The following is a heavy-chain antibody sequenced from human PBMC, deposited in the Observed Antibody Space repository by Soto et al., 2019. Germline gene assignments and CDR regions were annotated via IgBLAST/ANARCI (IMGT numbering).Heavy chain of an antibody. V-gene: IGHV3-73*01. CDR2: IRSKAKNYAT. CDR1: GFIFSGSA. D-gene: IGHD4-17*01. CDR3: TRRADYADATFDH. J-gene: IGHJ4*02. Sequence: PGGSLRLSCAASGFIFSGSAMHWVRQAPGKGLEWIGRIRSKAKNYATTYVASVKGRFSISRDDSKNTAYPQMNSLKTEDTAVYYCTRRADYADATFDHWGQGTLVTVSS.